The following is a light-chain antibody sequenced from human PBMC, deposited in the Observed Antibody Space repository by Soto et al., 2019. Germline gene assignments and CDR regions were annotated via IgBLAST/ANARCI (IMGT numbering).Light chain of an antibody. V-gene: IGLV2-14*01. Sequence: QSALTQPAFVSGSPGQSITISCTGARSDVGGYNYGPWYQHPPGKAPKLMISEVSNRPSGVSNRFSVSKSGNTASLTISGLQAEDEADYYCSSYTSTSTRVFGTGTKVTVL. CDR1: RSDVGGYNY. CDR3: SSYTSTSTRV. J-gene: IGLJ1*01. CDR2: EVS.